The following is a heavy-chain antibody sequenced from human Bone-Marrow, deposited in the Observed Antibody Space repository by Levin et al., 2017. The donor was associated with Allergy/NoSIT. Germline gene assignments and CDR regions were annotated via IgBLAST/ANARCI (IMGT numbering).Heavy chain of an antibody. CDR3: AKEIHGGFDY. CDR2: IKSKAAGGTT. D-gene: IGHD3-16*01. V-gene: IGHV3-15*01. J-gene: IGHJ4*02. Sequence: GESLKISCVASGLSFSNAWMNWLRQVPGEGLQWVARIKSKAAGGTTDYAAAVKDRFTISRDDSKDTLFLQMNSLKSEDTAVYYCAKEIHGGFDYWGQGTLVTVSS. CDR1: GLSFSNAW.